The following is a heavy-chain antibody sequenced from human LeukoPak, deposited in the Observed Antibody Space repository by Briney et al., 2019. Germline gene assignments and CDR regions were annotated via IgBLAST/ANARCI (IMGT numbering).Heavy chain of an antibody. J-gene: IGHJ4*02. CDR3: ARGPNSNWSGLDF. CDR1: GFTFSSYS. V-gene: IGHV3-48*04. D-gene: IGHD6-6*01. CDR2: ISSSSSTI. Sequence: GGSLRLSCAASGFTFSSYSMNWVRQAPGKGLEWVSYISSSSSTIYYADSVKGRFTVSRDNAKNTLYLQVNNLRAEDTAVYYCARGPNSNWSGLDFWGQGTLLTVSS.